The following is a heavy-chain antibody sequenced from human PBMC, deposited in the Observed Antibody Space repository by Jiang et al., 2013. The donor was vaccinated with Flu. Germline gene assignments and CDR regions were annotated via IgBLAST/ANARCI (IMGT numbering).Heavy chain of an antibody. CDR3: ARDHLGYSYGY. D-gene: IGHD5-18*01. CDR2: INPSGGST. J-gene: IGHJ4*02. Sequence: EWMGIINPSGGSTSYAQKFQGRVTMTRDTSTSTVYMELSSLRSEDTAVYYCARDHLGYSYGYWGQGTLVTVSS. V-gene: IGHV1-46*01.